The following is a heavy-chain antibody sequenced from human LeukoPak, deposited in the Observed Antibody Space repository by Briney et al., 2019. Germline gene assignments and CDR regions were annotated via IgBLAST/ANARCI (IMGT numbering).Heavy chain of an antibody. V-gene: IGHV1-2*02. CDR3: ARARGARDSGDFWSGYLYYYYYYMDV. CDR1: GYTFTGYY. Sequence: ASVKVSCKASGYTFTGYYMHWVRQAPGQGLEWMGWINPNSGGTNYAQKFQGRVTMTRDTSISTAYMELSRLRSDDTAVYYCARARGARDSGDFWSGYLYYYYYYMDVWGKGTTVTISS. CDR2: INPNSGGT. J-gene: IGHJ6*03. D-gene: IGHD3-3*01.